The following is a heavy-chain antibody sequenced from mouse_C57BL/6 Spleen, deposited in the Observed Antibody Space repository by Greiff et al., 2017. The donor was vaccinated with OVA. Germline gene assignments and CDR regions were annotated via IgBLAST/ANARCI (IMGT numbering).Heavy chain of an antibody. CDR1: GYTFTSYW. CDR3: ARSLITTVVEGYFDY. D-gene: IGHD1-1*01. Sequence: QVQLQQSGAELVKPGASVKLSCKASGYTFTSYWMHWVKQRPGQGLEWIGMIHPNSGSTNYNEKFKSKATLTVDKSSSTAYMQLSSLTSEDSAVYYCARSLITTVVEGYFDYWGQGTTLTVSS. V-gene: IGHV1-64*01. J-gene: IGHJ2*01. CDR2: IHPNSGST.